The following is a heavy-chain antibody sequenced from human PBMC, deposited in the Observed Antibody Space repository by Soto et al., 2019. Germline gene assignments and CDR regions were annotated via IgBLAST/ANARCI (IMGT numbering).Heavy chain of an antibody. CDR3: ARELRRFGESRVFDY. J-gene: IGHJ4*02. Sequence: SETLSLTCTVSGGSISSYYWSWIRQPPGKGLEWIGYIYYSGSTNYNPSLKSRVTISVDTSKNQFSLKLSSVTAADTAVYYCARELRRFGESRVFDYWGQGTLVTVSS. CDR1: GGSISSYY. D-gene: IGHD3-10*01. V-gene: IGHV4-59*01. CDR2: IYYSGST.